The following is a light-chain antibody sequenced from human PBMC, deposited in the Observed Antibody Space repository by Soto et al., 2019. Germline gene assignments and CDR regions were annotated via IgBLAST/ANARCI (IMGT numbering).Light chain of an antibody. CDR3: MQALKTPNT. J-gene: IGKJ2*01. V-gene: IGKV2-28*01. CDR2: LGS. Sequence: DIVMTQSPLSLPITPGEPASISCRSSQSLLHSNGYNYLDWYLQKPGQSPQLLIYLGSNRASGVPDRFSGSGSGTDFTLKISRVEAEDVGVSYCMQALKTPNTFGQGTKLEIK. CDR1: QSLLHSNGYNY.